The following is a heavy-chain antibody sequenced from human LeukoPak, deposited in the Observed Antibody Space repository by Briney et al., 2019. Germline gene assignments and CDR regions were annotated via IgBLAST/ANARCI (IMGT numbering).Heavy chain of an antibody. D-gene: IGHD4-17*01. CDR2: ISYIGTT. V-gene: IGHV4-59*11. CDR1: GDSFSSHY. Sequence: SETLSLTCAVSGDSFSSHYWTWIRQPPGRGLEWIGHISYIGTTNYNPSLTSRVTISIETSKKQFSLKLSSVTTADTAVYYCARDLVTVTKGFDIWGLGTMVSVSS. CDR3: ARDLVTVTKGFDI. J-gene: IGHJ3*02.